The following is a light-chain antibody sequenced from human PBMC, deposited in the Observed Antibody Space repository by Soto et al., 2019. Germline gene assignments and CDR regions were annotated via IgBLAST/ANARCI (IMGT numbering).Light chain of an antibody. CDR3: QQYGSSPWT. CDR1: QSVSSSY. CDR2: GAS. J-gene: IGKJ1*01. Sequence: EIVLTQSLGTLCLSPGERATLSCRASQSVSSSYLAWYQQKPGQAPRLLIYGASSRATGIPDRFSGSGSGTDFTLTISRLEPEDFAVYYCQQYGSSPWTFGQGTKVDIK. V-gene: IGKV3-20*01.